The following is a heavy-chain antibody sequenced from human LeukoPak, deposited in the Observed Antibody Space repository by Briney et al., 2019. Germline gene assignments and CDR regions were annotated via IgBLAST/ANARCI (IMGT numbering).Heavy chain of an antibody. CDR2: IYYSGST. D-gene: IGHD3-22*01. CDR3: ARISYYYDSSGYYSNWFDP. J-gene: IGHJ5*02. V-gene: IGHV4-59*01. CDR1: GGSISNYY. Sequence: SETLSLTCTVSGGSISNYYWSWIRQPPGKGLEWIGYIYYSGSTNYNPSLKSRVTISVDTSKNQFSLKLSSVTAADTAMYYCARISYYYDSSGYYSNWFDPWGQGTLVTVSS.